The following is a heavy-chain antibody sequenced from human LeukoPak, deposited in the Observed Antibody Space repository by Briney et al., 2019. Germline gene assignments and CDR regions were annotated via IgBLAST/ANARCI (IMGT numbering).Heavy chain of an antibody. V-gene: IGHV3-23*01. J-gene: IGHJ4*02. CDR2: ISDSGGNT. CDR3: AKRALGPQYYFDD. Sequence: GGSLRLSCVASRFTLSIYAMSWVRQAPGKGLEWVSTISDSGGNTYSADSVKGRFTISRDNSKNTLYLQMNSLRADDTAVYYCAKRALGPQYYFDDWGQGTLVTVSS. D-gene: IGHD7-27*01. CDR1: RFTLSIYA.